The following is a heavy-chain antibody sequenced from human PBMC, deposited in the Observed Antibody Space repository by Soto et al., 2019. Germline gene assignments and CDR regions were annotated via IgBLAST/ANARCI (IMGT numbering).Heavy chain of an antibody. CDR3: ARSRIAATTWIFDY. Sequence: PGESLKISCKVSGYSFTNYWIGWVRQMPGKGLEWVGIIYPGDSDTRYRPSFQGQVTISVDKPISTAYLQWSSLKASDTAMYYCARSRIAATTWIFDYWGQGTLVTVSS. CDR1: GYSFTNYW. CDR2: IYPGDSDT. V-gene: IGHV5-51*01. J-gene: IGHJ4*02. D-gene: IGHD1-20*01.